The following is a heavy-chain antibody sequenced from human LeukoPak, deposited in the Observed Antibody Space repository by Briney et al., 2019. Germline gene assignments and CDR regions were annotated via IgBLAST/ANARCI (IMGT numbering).Heavy chain of an antibody. D-gene: IGHD3-9*01. CDR1: GYSFTSYW. V-gene: IGHV5-10-1*01. Sequence: GESLKISCKGSGYSFTSYWISWVRQMPGKGLEWMGRIDPSDSYTNYRPSFQGHVTISADKSISTAYLQWSSLKASDTAMYYCARHLARKYDILTGYHDAFDIWGQGTMVTVSS. CDR2: IDPSDSYT. CDR3: ARHLARKYDILTGYHDAFDI. J-gene: IGHJ3*02.